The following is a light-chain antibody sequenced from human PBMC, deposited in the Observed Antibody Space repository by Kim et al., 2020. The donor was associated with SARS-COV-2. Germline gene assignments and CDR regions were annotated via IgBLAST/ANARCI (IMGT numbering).Light chain of an antibody. CDR2: AAS. CDR3: QQTYTTPYT. Sequence: ASVGDTVIITCRASEIITNYLNWYQQKMGEAPNLLIYAASTLHGGVPSRFRGSGSETDFSLTISNLQSQDFATYYCQQTYTTPYTFGQGTKVDIK. CDR1: EIITNY. J-gene: IGKJ2*01. V-gene: IGKV1-39*01.